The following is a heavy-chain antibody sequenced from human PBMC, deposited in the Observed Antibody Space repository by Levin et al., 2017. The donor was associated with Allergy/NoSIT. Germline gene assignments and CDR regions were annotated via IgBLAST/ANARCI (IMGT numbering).Heavy chain of an antibody. CDR3: ARAGAIVATINNLDY. D-gene: IGHD5-12*01. V-gene: IGHV3-33*01. CDR2: IWYDGSNK. Sequence: GGSLRLSCAASGFTFSSYGMHWVRQAPGKGLEWVAVIWYDGSNKYYADSVKGRFTISRDNSKNTLYLQMNSLRAEDTAVYYCARAGAIVATINNLDYWGQGTLVTVSS. J-gene: IGHJ4*02. CDR1: GFTFSSYG.